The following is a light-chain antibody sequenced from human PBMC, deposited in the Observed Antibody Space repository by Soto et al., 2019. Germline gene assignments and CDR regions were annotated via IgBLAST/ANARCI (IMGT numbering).Light chain of an antibody. J-gene: IGLJ3*02. V-gene: IGLV7-43*01. CDR2: STG. CDR1: TGAVTSGNY. CDR3: LLYYGGVQL. Sequence: QAVVTQEPSLTVSPGGTVTLTCASSTGAVTSGNYPNWFQQKPGQAPTSLIHSTGYKPSWTPARFSGSRLGDKAALTLSAVQPEDEADYCCLLYYGGVQLFGGGTKLTVL.